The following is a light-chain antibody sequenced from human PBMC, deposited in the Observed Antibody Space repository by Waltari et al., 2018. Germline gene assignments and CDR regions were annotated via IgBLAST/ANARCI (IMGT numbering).Light chain of an antibody. V-gene: IGKV1-39*01. Sequence: DIQITQSPSSLSASVGDRVTITCRASQNIRTYLNWYQQKPGKAPNLLIYSASTLHSGVPSRFSGSGSGTDFTLTINSLQPEDFASYYCQQSYSTPPAWTFGQGTKVEIK. CDR1: QNIRTY. J-gene: IGKJ1*01. CDR3: QQSYSTPPAWT. CDR2: SAS.